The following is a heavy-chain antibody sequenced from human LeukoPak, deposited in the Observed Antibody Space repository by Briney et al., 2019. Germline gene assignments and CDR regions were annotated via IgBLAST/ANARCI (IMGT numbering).Heavy chain of an antibody. J-gene: IGHJ4*02. CDR1: GGSISSYY. V-gene: IGHV4-59*01. Sequence: SETLSLTCTVSGGSISSYYWSWIRQPPGKGLEWIGYIYYSGSTNYNPSLNSRVTISVDTSKNHFSLKPSSVTAADTAVYYCARGASTVVTPFDYWGQGTLVTVSS. CDR2: IYYSGST. CDR3: ARGASTVVTPFDY. D-gene: IGHD4-23*01.